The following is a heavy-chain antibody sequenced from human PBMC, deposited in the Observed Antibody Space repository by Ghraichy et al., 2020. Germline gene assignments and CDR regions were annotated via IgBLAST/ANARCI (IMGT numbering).Heavy chain of an antibody. J-gene: IGHJ4*02. Sequence: SETLSLTCTVSGGSISSYYWSWIRQPPGKGLEWIGYIYYSGSTNYNPSLKSRVTISVDTTKNQFSLKLSSVTAADTAVYCFARINGSGYIGGGYILDYWGQGTLVTVSS. CDR1: GGSISSYY. V-gene: IGHV4-59*01. D-gene: IGHD3-22*01. CDR2: IYYSGST. CDR3: ARINGSGYIGGGYILDY.